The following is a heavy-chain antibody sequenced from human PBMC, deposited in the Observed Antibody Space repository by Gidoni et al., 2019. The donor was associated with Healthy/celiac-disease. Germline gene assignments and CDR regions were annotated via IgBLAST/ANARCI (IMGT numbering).Heavy chain of an antibody. V-gene: IGHV4-34*01. Sequence: QVQLQQWGAGLLKPSETLSLTCAVYGGSFSGYYWSWIRQPPGKGLAWIGEINHSGSTNYNPSLKSRVTISVDTSKNQFSLKLSSVTAADTAVYYCARGNPGSGFDYWGQGTLVTVSS. CDR1: GGSFSGYY. D-gene: IGHD3-10*01. CDR3: ARGNPGSGFDY. CDR2: INHSGST. J-gene: IGHJ4*02.